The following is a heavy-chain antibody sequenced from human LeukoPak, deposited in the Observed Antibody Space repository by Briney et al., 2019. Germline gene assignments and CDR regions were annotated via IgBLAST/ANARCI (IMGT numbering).Heavy chain of an antibody. J-gene: IGHJ5*02. CDR1: GYSISSGYY. CDR2: IYHSGST. CDR3: ARFTRLYYYGSGSNWFDP. V-gene: IGHV4-38-2*02. D-gene: IGHD3-10*01. Sequence: SETLSLTCTVSGYSISSGYYWGWIRQPPGKGLEWIGRIYHSGSTNYNPSLKSRVTISVDTSKNQFSLKLSSVTAADTAVYYCARFTRLYYYGSGSNWFDPWGQGTLVTVSS.